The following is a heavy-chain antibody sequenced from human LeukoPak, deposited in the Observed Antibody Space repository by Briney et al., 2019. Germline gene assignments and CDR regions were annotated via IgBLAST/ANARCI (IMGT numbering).Heavy chain of an antibody. D-gene: IGHD5-18*01. CDR2: IYHNGNT. J-gene: IGHJ4*02. Sequence: SETLSLTCAVSGYSIRSGYYWGWIRRPPGKGLEWIGTIYHNGNTYYNPSLKSRVTISVDTSKNQFSLKLSSVTAADTAVYYCARVRYNYGDSDYWGQGTLVTVSS. CDR1: GYSIRSGYY. V-gene: IGHV4-38-2*01. CDR3: ARVRYNYGDSDY.